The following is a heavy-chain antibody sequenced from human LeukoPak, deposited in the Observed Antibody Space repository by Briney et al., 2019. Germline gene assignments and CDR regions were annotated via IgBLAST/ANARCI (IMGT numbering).Heavy chain of an antibody. V-gene: IGHV4-61*01. D-gene: IGHD6-19*01. CDR3: ARGQWSLYFFDY. CDR2: IDYSGST. CDR1: GGSVSSGSYY. Sequence: SETLSLTCTVSGGSVSSGSYYWSWIRQPPGKGLERIGYIDYSGSTNYNPSLKSRVTISVDTSKNQFSLKLSSVTAADTAVYYCARGQWSLYFFDYWGQGTLVTVSS. J-gene: IGHJ4*02.